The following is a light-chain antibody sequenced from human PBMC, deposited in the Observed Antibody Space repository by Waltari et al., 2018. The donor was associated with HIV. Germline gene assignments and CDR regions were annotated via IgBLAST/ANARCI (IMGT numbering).Light chain of an antibody. V-gene: IGLV1-40*01. CDR1: SSNIGAGYD. Sequence: QSVLTQPPSVSGAPGQRVTISCTGSSSNIGAGYDVHWYQQLPGTAPKLLIYANINRPSGVPDRFSGSKSGSSASLAITGLQAEDEADYYCAAWDDSLNVDVVFGGGTKLTVL. CDR3: AAWDDSLNVDVV. J-gene: IGLJ2*01. CDR2: ANI.